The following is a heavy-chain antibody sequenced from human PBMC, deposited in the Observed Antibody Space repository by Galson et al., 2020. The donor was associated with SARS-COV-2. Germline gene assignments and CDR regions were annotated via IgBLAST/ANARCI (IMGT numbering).Heavy chain of an antibody. J-gene: IGHJ4*02. CDR3: TTAGPDYCSSTSCSTHY. V-gene: IGHV3-15*01. Sequence: GGSLRLSCAASGFTFNNAWMSWVRQAPGKGLEWVGRIKNKADGGTTDYAAPVKGRFTISIDDSKNTVYLEMNSLKTEDTAVYYCTTAGPDYCSSTSCSTHYWGQGTLVTVSS. D-gene: IGHD2-2*01. CDR2: IKNKADGGTT. CDR1: GFTFNNAW.